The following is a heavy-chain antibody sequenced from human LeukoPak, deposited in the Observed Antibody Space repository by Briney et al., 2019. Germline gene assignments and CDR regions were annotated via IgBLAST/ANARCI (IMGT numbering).Heavy chain of an antibody. J-gene: IGHJ5*02. CDR1: GGSFSGYY. Sequence: PSETLSLTCAVYGGSFSGYYWSWIRQPPGKGLEWIGEINHSGSTNYNPSLKSRVTISVDTSKNQFSLKLSSVTAAVTAVYYCARLSNDYDSSGNRSPWGQGTLVTVSS. CDR3: ARLSNDYDSSGNRSP. CDR2: INHSGST. V-gene: IGHV4-34*01. D-gene: IGHD3-22*01.